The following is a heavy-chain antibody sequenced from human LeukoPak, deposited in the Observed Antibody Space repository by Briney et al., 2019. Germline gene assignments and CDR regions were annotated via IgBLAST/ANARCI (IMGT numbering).Heavy chain of an antibody. Sequence: GGSLRLSCAASGFTFSSYAMHWVRQAPGKGLEWVAVISYDGSNKYYADSVKGRFTISRDNSKNTLYLQMNSLRAEDTAVYYCARALGCYYGSGSCLDAFDIWGQGTMVTVSS. CDR1: GFTFSSYA. J-gene: IGHJ3*02. CDR2: ISYDGSNK. D-gene: IGHD3-10*01. V-gene: IGHV3-30-3*01. CDR3: ARALGCYYGSGSCLDAFDI.